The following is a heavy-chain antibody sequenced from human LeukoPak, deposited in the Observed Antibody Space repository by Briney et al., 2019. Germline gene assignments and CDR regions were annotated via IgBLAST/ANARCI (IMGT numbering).Heavy chain of an antibody. CDR3: ARTDSWELLEFFFDY. J-gene: IGHJ4*02. D-gene: IGHD1-26*01. CDR2: ISWDGGST. Sequence: GGSLRLSCAASGFTFDDYTMHWVRQAPGKGLEWVSLISWDGGSTYYADSVKGRFTISRDNSKNSLYLQMNSLRAEDTALYYCARTDSWELLEFFFDYWGQGTLVTVSS. V-gene: IGHV3-43*01. CDR1: GFTFDDYT.